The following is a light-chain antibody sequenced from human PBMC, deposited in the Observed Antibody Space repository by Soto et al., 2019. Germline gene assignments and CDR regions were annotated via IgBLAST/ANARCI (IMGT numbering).Light chain of an antibody. J-gene: IGKJ4*01. V-gene: IGKV1-5*01. CDR2: DAS. Sequence: DIQMTQSPSTLSASVGDRVNITCRASQSISSWLAWYQQKPVKAPKLLIYDASSLESGVPSRFSGSGSGTDFTLTISSLQPEDFATYYCQQLERYPSTVGRGTKVDIK. CDR3: QQLERYPST. CDR1: QSISSW.